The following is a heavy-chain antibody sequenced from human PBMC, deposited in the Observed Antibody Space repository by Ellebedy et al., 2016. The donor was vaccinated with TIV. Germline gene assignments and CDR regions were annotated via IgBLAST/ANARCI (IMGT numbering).Heavy chain of an antibody. CDR1: GGSLGGYY. CDR2: IVASGAT. V-gene: IGHV4-34*12. D-gene: IGHD1-14*01. J-gene: IGHJ3*02. CDR3: ARQGTKDALDI. Sequence: GSLRLSCAVSGGSLGGYYWSWIRQSPGKGLEWIGHIVASGATDYNPSIKTRVTMSVETSKNHLSLDLSSVTAADSAVYFCARQGTKDALDIWGQGTLVTVSS.